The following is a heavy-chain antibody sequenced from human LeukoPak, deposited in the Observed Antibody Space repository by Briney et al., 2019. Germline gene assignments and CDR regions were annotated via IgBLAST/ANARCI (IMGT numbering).Heavy chain of an antibody. CDR2: IYYSGST. V-gene: IGHV4-39*01. D-gene: IGHD3-9*01. CDR3: ASQYYDILTGYYSAFDY. CDR1: GGSISSSSYY. J-gene: IGHJ4*02. Sequence: SETLSLTCTVPGGSISSSSYYWGWLRQPPGKGLEWIGSIYYSGSTYYNPSLKSRVTISVDTSKNQFSLKLSSVTAADTAVYYCASQYYDILTGYYSAFDYWGQGTLVTVSS.